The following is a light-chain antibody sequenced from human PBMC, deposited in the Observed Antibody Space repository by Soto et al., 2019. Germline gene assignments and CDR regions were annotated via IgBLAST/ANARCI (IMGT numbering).Light chain of an antibody. Sequence: EVVLTQSPATLSLSPGXRATLSCRASQSVISYLAWYQQKPGQPPRLLIYDTSNRATGVPARFSGSGSGTDFTLTISSLEPEDFAVYYCQQRNIWPWTFGQGTKVEIK. V-gene: IGKV3-11*01. CDR1: QSVISY. CDR2: DTS. CDR3: QQRNIWPWT. J-gene: IGKJ1*01.